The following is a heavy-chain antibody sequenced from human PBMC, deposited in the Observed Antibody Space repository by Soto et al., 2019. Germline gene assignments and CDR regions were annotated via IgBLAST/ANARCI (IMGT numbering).Heavy chain of an antibody. CDR2: IRSKGYGETA. CDR3: ARDRGSGRY. D-gene: IGHD2-8*02. Sequence: GGSLRLSCTASGFTFGDYAVSWFRQAPGKGLEWVGFIRSKGYGETAEYAASVKGRFTISKDDSKNIAYLQMNSLKAEDTAVYYCARDRGSGRYWGQGTLVTVSS. CDR1: GFTFGDYA. J-gene: IGHJ4*02. V-gene: IGHV3-49*03.